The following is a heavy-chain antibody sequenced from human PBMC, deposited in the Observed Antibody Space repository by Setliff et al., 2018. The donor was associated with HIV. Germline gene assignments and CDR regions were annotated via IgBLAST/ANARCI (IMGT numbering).Heavy chain of an antibody. D-gene: IGHD3-3*01. CDR1: GGSISSSSYY. CDR3: ARATVAIFGVVTAILHYFDY. V-gene: IGHV4-39*07. Sequence: SETLSLTCTVSGGSISSSSYYWGWIRQPPGKGLEWLGSIYYSGSAYYNPSLKSRVTISVDTSKNQFSLKLSSVTAADTAVYYCARATVAIFGVVTAILHYFDYWGQGTLVTAPQ. J-gene: IGHJ4*02. CDR2: IYYSGSA.